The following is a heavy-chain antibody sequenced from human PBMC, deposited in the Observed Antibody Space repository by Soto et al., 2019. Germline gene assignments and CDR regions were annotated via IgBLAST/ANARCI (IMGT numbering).Heavy chain of an antibody. CDR2: IGTSGSYI. V-gene: IGHV3-21*01. CDR1: GFIFSRYS. CDR3: ARGSAFIGLDY. J-gene: IGHJ4*02. D-gene: IGHD1-26*01. Sequence: PGGSLRLSCAVSGFIFSRYSMNWVRQAPGKGLEWVSSIGTSGSYIYDTDSVKGRFTISRDNTKDSLYLQMNSLRAEDTAIYYCARGSAFIGLDYWGQGTLVTVS.